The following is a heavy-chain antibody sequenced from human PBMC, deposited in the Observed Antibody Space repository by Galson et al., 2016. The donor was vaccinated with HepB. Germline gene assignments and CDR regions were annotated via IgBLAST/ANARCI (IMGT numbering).Heavy chain of an antibody. V-gene: IGHV5-10-1*01. CDR2: INPSDSST. Sequence: QPGAEVIQPGESLRISCKGSGYTFTNFWITWVRQMPGDGLEWMGRINPSDSSTTYSPSSQGDVTISTAKSISTAYLQWTSLRASDTAMYYCARVQRYSHGFNWFDPWGQGTLVTVSS. CDR1: GYTFTNFW. CDR3: ARVQRYSHGFNWFDP. D-gene: IGHD5-18*01. J-gene: IGHJ5*02.